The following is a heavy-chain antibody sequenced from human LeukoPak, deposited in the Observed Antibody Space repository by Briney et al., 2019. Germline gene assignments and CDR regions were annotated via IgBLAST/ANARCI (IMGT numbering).Heavy chain of an antibody. J-gene: IGHJ4*02. D-gene: IGHD7-27*01. Sequence: ASVKVSCKASGYTFTGYYMHWVRQAPGQGLEWMGWINPNSGGTNYAQRFQGRVTMTRDTSISTAYMELGRLRSDDTAVYYCARAPWGSGFDYWGQGTLVTVSS. CDR1: GYTFTGYY. CDR3: ARAPWGSGFDY. V-gene: IGHV1-2*02. CDR2: INPNSGGT.